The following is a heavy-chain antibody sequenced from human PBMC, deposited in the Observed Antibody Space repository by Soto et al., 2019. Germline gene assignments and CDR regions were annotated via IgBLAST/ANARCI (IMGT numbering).Heavy chain of an antibody. J-gene: IGHJ6*02. V-gene: IGHV4-59*01. Sequence: EARSLTCTVSGGSISSCCWSLFRQPPGKGLEWIGYIYYSGGTNYNPSLKSRVTISVDTSKNQFSLKLSSVTAAGTAVYYCARDGRGQESSGIDVPGQRNPVPGSS. D-gene: IGHD6-19*01. CDR1: GGSISSCC. CDR3: ARDGRGQESSGIDV. CDR2: IYYSGGT.